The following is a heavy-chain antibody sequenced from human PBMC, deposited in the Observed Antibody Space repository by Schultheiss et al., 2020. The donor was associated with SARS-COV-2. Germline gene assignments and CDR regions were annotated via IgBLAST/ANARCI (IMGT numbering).Heavy chain of an antibody. CDR3: TTQARRGLHSGCYELEYFQH. D-gene: IGHD6-19*01. CDR1: GFTFSSYA. CDR2: ISSNGGST. J-gene: IGHJ1*01. V-gene: IGHV3-64*01. Sequence: GGSLRLSCAASGFTFSSYAMHWVRQAPGKGLEYVSAISSNGGSTYYANSVKGRFTISRDNSKNTLYLQMGSLRAEDMAVYYCTTQARRGLHSGCYELEYFQHWGQGTLVTVSS.